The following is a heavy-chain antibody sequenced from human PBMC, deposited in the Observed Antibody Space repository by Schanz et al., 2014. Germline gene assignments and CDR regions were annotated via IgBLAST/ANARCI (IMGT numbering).Heavy chain of an antibody. CDR3: ARSGSSNWCSFEY. CDR2: INAGTGNT. Sequence: QVQLVQSGAEVKKPGASVKVSCKASGYSFTPFPIHWVRQAPGQRLEWMGWINAGTGNTEYSQKYQGRNTITRDTLASTAYMEVSSLRSEDTAVYYCARSGSSNWCSFEYWGQGTLVTVSS. CDR1: GYSFTPFP. V-gene: IGHV1-3*01. J-gene: IGHJ4*02. D-gene: IGHD6-13*01.